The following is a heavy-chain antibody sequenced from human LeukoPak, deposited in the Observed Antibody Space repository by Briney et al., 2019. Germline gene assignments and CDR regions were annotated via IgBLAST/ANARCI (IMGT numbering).Heavy chain of an antibody. CDR2: IIPILGIA. CDR1: GGTFSSYA. CDR3: AREASGSYYADY. Sequence: SVKVSCKASGGTFSSYAISWVRQAPGQGLEWMGRIIPILGIANYAQKFQGRVTITADESTSTAYMELSSLRSEDTAVYYCAREASGSYYADYWGQGTLVTVSS. J-gene: IGHJ4*02. V-gene: IGHV1-69*04. D-gene: IGHD1-26*01.